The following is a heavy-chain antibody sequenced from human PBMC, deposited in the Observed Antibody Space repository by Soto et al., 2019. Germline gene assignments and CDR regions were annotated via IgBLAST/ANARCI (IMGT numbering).Heavy chain of an antibody. CDR3: ARDGDPGYSFWSGPLGGGRFDP. J-gene: IGHJ5*02. Sequence: QVQLVQSGAEVKEPGSSVNVSCKTSGGTFGNTAVTWVRQVPGQGLEWIGGIVPLFGTANYAQKFRGRVMITADESTSTADMHLGSLRSDDAAIYYCARDGDPGYSFWSGPLGGGRFDPWGQGTLVTVSS. V-gene: IGHV1-69*12. CDR2: IVPLFGTA. CDR1: GGTFGNTA. D-gene: IGHD3-3*01.